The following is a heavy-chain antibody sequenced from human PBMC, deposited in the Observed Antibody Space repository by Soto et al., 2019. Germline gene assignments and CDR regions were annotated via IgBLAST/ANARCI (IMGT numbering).Heavy chain of an antibody. CDR1: GGSISSGDYY. J-gene: IGHJ6*02. CDR2: IHYSGST. CDR3: GRAHRELQQLLHYYYSMDV. D-gene: IGHD6-13*01. V-gene: IGHV4-30-4*01. Sequence: QVQLQESGPGLVQPSQTLSLTCTVSGGSISSGDYYWSWIRQPPGKGLEWIGYIHYSGSTYHNPSLKSRVTISVDTSKNRFSLKLTSVTAADTALYYCGRAHRELQQLLHYYYSMDVWGQGTTVTVSS.